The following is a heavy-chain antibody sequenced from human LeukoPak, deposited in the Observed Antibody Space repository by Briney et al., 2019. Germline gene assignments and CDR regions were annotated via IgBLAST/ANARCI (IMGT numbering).Heavy chain of an antibody. J-gene: IGHJ5*02. Sequence: ASVKVSCKVSGYTLTELSMHWVRQAPGKGLEWMGGFDPEDGETIYAQKFQGRVTMTEDTSTDTAYMELSSLRSEDTAVYYCATGWIRGGYFWFDPWAQGTLVTVSS. CDR1: GYTLTELS. CDR2: FDPEDGET. V-gene: IGHV1-24*01. D-gene: IGHD3-10*01. CDR3: ATGWIRGGYFWFDP.